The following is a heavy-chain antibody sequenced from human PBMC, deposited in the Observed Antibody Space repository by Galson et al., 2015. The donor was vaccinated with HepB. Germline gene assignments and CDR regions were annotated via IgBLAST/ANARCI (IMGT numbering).Heavy chain of an antibody. CDR2: IWWDGSNK. V-gene: IGHV3-33*08. CDR3: ARRGAVAGIHFYCGMDV. Sequence: SLRLSCAASGFTFGGYGMHWVRQAPGKGLEWVAGIWWDGSNKDYADSVKGRFTISRDNSKNTLYLQMNSLRAEDTAVYYCARRGAVAGIHFYCGMDVWGQGTTVTVSS. J-gene: IGHJ6*02. CDR1: GFTFGGYG. D-gene: IGHD6-19*01.